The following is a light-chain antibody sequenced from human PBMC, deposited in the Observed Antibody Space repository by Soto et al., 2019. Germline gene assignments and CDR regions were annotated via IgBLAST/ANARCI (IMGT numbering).Light chain of an antibody. J-gene: IGLJ2*01. CDR3: QSYDSSLSVV. Sequence: QAVVTQPPSLSGAPGQRVTISCTRSSSNIGAGYDVHWYQQLPGTAPQLLIYGNSKRPSGVPDRFSGSKSGTSASLAITGLQAEDGADYYCQSYDSSLSVVFGGGTKLTVL. V-gene: IGLV1-40*01. CDR2: GNS. CDR1: SSNIGAGYD.